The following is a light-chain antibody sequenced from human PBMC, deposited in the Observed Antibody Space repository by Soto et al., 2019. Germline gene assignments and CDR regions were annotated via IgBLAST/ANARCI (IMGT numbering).Light chain of an antibody. CDR3: QQYNNWPPWT. J-gene: IGKJ1*01. V-gene: IGKV3-15*01. CDR2: GAS. CDR1: QSVSNN. Sequence: EIVMTQSPATLSVSPGERATLSCRASQSVSNNLAWYQQKPGQAPRLLIYGASTRATGIPARFSGSGSGTEFTLTISSLQYEDFEVYYCQQYNNWPPWTFGQGTKVEI.